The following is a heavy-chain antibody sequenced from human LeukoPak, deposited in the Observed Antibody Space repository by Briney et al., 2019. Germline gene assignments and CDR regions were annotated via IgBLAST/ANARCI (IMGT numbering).Heavy chain of an antibody. CDR2: INWKGGTT. Sequence: GGSLRLSCGASGFTFDDYGMSWVRRAPGKGLEWVSGINWKGGTTAYADSVRGRFTISRDNAKNSFYLQMNSLRAEDTAFYYCARVGGELLPGNFDYWGQGTLVTVSS. CDR1: GFTFDDYG. D-gene: IGHD1-26*01. CDR3: ARVGGELLPGNFDY. V-gene: IGHV3-20*04. J-gene: IGHJ4*02.